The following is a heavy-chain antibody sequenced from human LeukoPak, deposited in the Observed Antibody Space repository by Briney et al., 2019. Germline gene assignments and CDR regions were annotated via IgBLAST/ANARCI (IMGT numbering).Heavy chain of an antibody. Sequence: GGSLRLSCAASGFTFSSYWMSWVRQAPGKGLEWVANIKQDGSEKYYVNSVKGRFTISRDNAKNSLYLQMNSLRAEDTAVYYCASFLYYYDSSGYYGWGQGTLVTVSS. J-gene: IGHJ4*02. D-gene: IGHD3-22*01. CDR1: GFTFSSYW. CDR2: IKQDGSEK. CDR3: ASFLYYYDSSGYYG. V-gene: IGHV3-7*01.